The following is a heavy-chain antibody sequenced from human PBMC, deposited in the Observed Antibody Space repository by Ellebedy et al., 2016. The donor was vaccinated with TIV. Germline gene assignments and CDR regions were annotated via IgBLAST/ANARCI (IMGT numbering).Heavy chain of an antibody. CDR2: IFSNGEK. J-gene: IGHJ3*02. Sequence: SGPTLVNPTETLTLTCTVSGFSLNDAKVGVSWVRQPPGKALEWLAHIFSNGEKSYSASLKNRLIISKDTSKNQVVLTMANVDPVDTATYHCARTAPRSYYDSSGYYFRGAFDIWGQGTVVTVSS. D-gene: IGHD3-22*01. CDR1: GFSLNDAKVG. V-gene: IGHV2-26*01. CDR3: ARTAPRSYYDSSGYYFRGAFDI.